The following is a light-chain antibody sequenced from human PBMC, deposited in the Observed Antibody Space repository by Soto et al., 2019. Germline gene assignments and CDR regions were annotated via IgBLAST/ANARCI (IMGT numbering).Light chain of an antibody. CDR1: QSVNNDY. V-gene: IGKV3-20*01. CDR3: QQYGTSPLT. CDR2: GAS. J-gene: IGKJ4*01. Sequence: ETVLTQSPGTLSLSPGERATLSCRATQSVNNDYLAWYQQRPGLAPRLLIFGASGRATGIADRFSGSESRTGFTLTISRLEPEDFAIYYCQQYGTSPLTFGGGTKVDI.